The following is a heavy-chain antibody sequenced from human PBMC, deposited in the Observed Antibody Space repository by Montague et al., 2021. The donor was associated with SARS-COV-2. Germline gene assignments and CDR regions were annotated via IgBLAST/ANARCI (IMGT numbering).Heavy chain of an antibody. Sequence: SETLSLTCAVYGGSLSGYYWRWIREPPGEGLERIAEISHSGSTSYNPSLKSRVTISVDTSKNQYSLKLSSATAADTAVYYCARVPYRLLFVPRYYGMDVWGQGTTVTVSS. CDR1: GGSLSGYY. CDR3: ARVPYRLLFVPRYYGMDV. D-gene: IGHD2-2*01. J-gene: IGHJ6*02. CDR2: ISHSGST. V-gene: IGHV4-34*01.